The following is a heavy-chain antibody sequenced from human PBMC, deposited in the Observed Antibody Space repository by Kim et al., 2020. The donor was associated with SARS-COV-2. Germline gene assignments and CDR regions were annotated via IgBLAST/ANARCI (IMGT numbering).Heavy chain of an antibody. V-gene: IGHV3-11*06. J-gene: IGHJ6*02. D-gene: IGHD6-13*01. CDR1: GFTFSDYY. CDR3: ARDCRYSSSWYGGWSWTERGYYYYGMDV. Sequence: GGSLRLSCAASGFTFSDYYMSWIRQAPGKGLEWVSYISSSSSYTNYADSVKGRFTISRDNAKNSLYLQMNSLRAEDTAVYYCARDCRYSSSWYGGWSWTERGYYYYGMDVWGQGTTVTVSS. CDR2: ISSSSSYT.